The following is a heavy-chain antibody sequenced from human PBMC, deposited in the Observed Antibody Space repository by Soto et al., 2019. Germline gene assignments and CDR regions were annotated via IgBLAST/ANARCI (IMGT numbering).Heavy chain of an antibody. CDR2: IKQDGSEK. CDR3: ARDRVVLVPAASRPPYYYGMDV. J-gene: IGHJ6*02. V-gene: IGHV3-7*01. CDR1: GFTFSSYW. D-gene: IGHD2-2*01. Sequence: PGGSLRLSCAASGFTFSSYWMSWVRQAPGKGLEWVANIKQDGSEKYYVDSVKGRFTISRDNAKNSLYLQMNSLRAEDTAVYYCARDRVVLVPAASRPPYYYGMDVWGQGTTVTVSS.